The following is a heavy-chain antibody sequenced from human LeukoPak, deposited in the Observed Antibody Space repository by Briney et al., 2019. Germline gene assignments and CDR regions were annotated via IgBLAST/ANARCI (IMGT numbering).Heavy chain of an antibody. CDR2: IYPGDSDT. Sequence: RGESLKISCKGSGYSFTSYWIGWVRQMPGKGLEWMGIIYPGDSDTRYSPSLQGQVTISADKSISTAYLQWSSLKASDTAMYYCARPQRGVKVGATQSGYWYFDLWGRGTLVTVSS. J-gene: IGHJ2*01. CDR3: ARPQRGVKVGATQSGYWYFDL. V-gene: IGHV5-51*01. D-gene: IGHD1-26*01. CDR1: GYSFTSYW.